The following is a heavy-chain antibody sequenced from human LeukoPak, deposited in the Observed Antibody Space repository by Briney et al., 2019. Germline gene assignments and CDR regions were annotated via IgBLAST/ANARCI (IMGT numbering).Heavy chain of an antibody. J-gene: IGHJ6*03. Sequence: GAPLKISFKGSGSRFTSYWIGWVRQMPGKGLEWMGIIYPGDSDTRYSPSFQGQVTISADKSISTAFLQWSSMTASDAVMYYCARHAGDKYSNSRFPKPIVSYYMDVWGKGTTVTVSS. V-gene: IGHV5-51*01. CDR2: IYPGDSDT. CDR3: ARHAGDKYSNSRFPKPIVSYYMDV. D-gene: IGHD4-11*01. CDR1: GSRFTSYW.